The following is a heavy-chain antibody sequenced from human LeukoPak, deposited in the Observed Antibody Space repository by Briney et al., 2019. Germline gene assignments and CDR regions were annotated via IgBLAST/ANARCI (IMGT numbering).Heavy chain of an antibody. CDR1: GGSISSYY. Sequence: PSETLSLTCTVSGGSISSYYWSWIRQPPGKGLEWIGYIYYSGSTNYNPSLKSRVTISVDTSKNQFSLKLSSVTAADTAVYYCAREGSEYYDFWSGHYTGGYYYYYMDVWGKGTTVTVSS. CDR2: IYYSGST. D-gene: IGHD3-3*01. J-gene: IGHJ6*03. V-gene: IGHV4-59*01. CDR3: AREGSEYYDFWSGHYTGGYYYYYMDV.